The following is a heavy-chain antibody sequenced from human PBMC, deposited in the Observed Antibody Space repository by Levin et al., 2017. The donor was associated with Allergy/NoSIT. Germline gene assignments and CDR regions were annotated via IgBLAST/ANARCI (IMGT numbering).Heavy chain of an antibody. CDR2: IDWDGDT. D-gene: IGHD3-10*01. CDR3: ARIIRGVVPAFDI. V-gene: IGHV2-70*01. CDR1: GFSVSTSGMS. Sequence: RKSGPTLVKPTQTLTLTCTPSGFSVSTSGMSVGWIRQPPGKALEWLALIDWDGDTYYSASLKTRLTVSRDTSNNQVVLVVTNMDPVDTATYYCARIIRGVVPAFDIWGQGTTVTVSP. J-gene: IGHJ3*02.